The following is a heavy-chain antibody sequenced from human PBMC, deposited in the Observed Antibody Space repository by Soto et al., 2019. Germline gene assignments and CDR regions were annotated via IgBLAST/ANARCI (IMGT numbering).Heavy chain of an antibody. CDR3: ARGYYYDSSGYYVMEPEYYFDY. D-gene: IGHD3-22*01. Sequence: LETLSLTCTVSGGSISSYYGSWIRQPPGRGLEWIGYIYYSGSTNYNPSLKSRVTISVDTSKNQFSLKLSSVTAADTAVYYCARGYYYDSSGYYVMEPEYYFDYWGQGTLVTVSS. CDR2: IYYSGST. V-gene: IGHV4-59*01. CDR1: GGSISSYY. J-gene: IGHJ4*02.